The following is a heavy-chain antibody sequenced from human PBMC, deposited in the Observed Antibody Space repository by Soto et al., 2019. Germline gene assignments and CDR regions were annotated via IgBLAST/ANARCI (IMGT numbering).Heavy chain of an antibody. V-gene: IGHV3-30-3*01. CDR3: ARVTPGNNLYYFSGLDV. D-gene: IGHD1-1*01. CDR2: ISYEGSNT. Sequence: QVRLVKSGGGVVQPGRSLRLSCVASGFTFGTYAIHWVRQAPGKGLQWVALISYEGSNTYYADSVKGRFTISRDNSKNTLYLEMNTLRPEDTAVYYCARVTPGNNLYYFSGLDVWGQGTSVIVSS. CDR1: GFTFGTYA. J-gene: IGHJ6*02.